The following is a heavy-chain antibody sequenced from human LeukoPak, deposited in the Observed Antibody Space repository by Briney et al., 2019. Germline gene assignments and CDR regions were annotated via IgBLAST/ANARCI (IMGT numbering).Heavy chain of an antibody. CDR3: ARGYCSGGSCYSSGFDY. CDR1: GFTFGDYA. Sequence: GGSLRLSCTASGFTFGDYAMSWFRQAPGKGLEWVGFIRSKAYGGTTEYAASVKGRFTISRDNAKNSLYLQMNSLRAEDTAVYYCARGYCSGGSCYSSGFDYWGQGTLVTVSS. J-gene: IGHJ4*02. D-gene: IGHD2-15*01. CDR2: IRSKAYGGTT. V-gene: IGHV3-49*03.